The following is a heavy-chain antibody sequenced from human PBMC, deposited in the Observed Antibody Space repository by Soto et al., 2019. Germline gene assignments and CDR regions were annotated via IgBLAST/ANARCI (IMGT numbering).Heavy chain of an antibody. CDR2: ISGSGGST. V-gene: IGHV3-23*01. J-gene: IGHJ4*02. CDR3: AKRPGKYCDFWSGYYYFDY. CDR1: GFTFSSYA. Sequence: GGSLRLSCAASGFTFSSYAMSWVRQAPGKGLEWVSAISGSGGSTYYADSVKGRFTISRDNSKNTLYLQMNSLRAEDTAVYYCAKRPGKYCDFWSGYYYFDYWGQGTLVTVSS. D-gene: IGHD3-3*01.